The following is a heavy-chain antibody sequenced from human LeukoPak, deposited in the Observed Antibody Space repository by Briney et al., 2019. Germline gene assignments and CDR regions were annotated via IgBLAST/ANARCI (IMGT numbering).Heavy chain of an antibody. D-gene: IGHD1-26*01. J-gene: IGHJ4*02. CDR2: ISYSGST. CDR1: GGSISSYY. V-gene: IGHV4-59*12. CDR3: ARGRRWSYYFDY. Sequence: PSETLSLTCTVSGGSISSYYWSWIRQPPGKGLEWIGYISYSGSTNYNPSLKSRVTISVDTSKNQFSLKLSSVTAADTAVYYCARGRRWSYYFDYWGQGTLVTVSS.